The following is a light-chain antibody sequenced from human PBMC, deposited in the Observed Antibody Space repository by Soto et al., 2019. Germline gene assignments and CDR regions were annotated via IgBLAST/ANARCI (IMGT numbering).Light chain of an antibody. V-gene: IGKV1-9*01. CDR3: QQPNSYPLT. J-gene: IGKJ4*01. CDR1: QDISRY. Sequence: IQLTQSPSSLSASVGDRVTITCRASQDISRYVAWYQQQPGKAPKLLIYAASTLQSGVPSRFSGSGSGTDFTLTISSLQPEDFATYYCQQPNSYPLTFGGGTKVDIK. CDR2: AAS.